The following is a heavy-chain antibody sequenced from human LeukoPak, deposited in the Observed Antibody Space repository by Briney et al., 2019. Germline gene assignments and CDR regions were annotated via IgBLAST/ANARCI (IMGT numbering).Heavy chain of an antibody. CDR3: AREATVTTHYYYYYYMDV. D-gene: IGHD4-11*01. CDR2: ISYDGSNK. CDR1: GFTFSSYA. V-gene: IGHV3-30*04. Sequence: GGSLRLSCAASGFTFSSYAMHWVRQAPGKGLEWVAVISYDGSNKYYADSVKGRFTISRDNSKNTLYLQMNSLRAEDTAVYYCAREATVTTHYYYYYYMDVWGKGTTVTVSS. J-gene: IGHJ6*03.